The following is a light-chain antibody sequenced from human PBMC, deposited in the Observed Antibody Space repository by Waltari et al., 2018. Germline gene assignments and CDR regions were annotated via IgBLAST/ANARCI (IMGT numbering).Light chain of an antibody. CDR1: SGSIASAY. CDR2: EDN. J-gene: IGLJ6*01. Sequence: NFILTQPHSVSESPGKTVTISCTRSSGSIASAYVQWYQQRPGSAPTTVIYEDNQRPPGVPDRFSGSIDSSSNSASLTISGLKTEDEADYYCQSYDSSNNVFGSGTKLTVL. CDR3: QSYDSSNNV. V-gene: IGLV6-57*03.